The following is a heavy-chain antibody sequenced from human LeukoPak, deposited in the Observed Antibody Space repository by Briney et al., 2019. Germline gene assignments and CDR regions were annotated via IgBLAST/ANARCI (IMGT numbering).Heavy chain of an antibody. Sequence: GGSLRLSCAASGFTFSSYAMHWVRQAPGKGLEWVAVISYDGSNKYYADSVKGRFTISRDNSKNTLYLQMNSLRPEDTAVHYCARSVVPAAHFDYWGQGTLVTVSS. CDR1: GFTFSSYA. V-gene: IGHV3-30*04. CDR2: ISYDGSNK. D-gene: IGHD2-2*01. J-gene: IGHJ4*02. CDR3: ARSVVPAAHFDY.